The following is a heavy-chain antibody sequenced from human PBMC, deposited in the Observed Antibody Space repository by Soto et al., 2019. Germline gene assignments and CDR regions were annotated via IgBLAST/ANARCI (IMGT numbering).Heavy chain of an antibody. CDR1: GGPFSSYT. CDR2: LIPILGIA. CDR3: AREDSSGWYVDY. Sequence: QVQLVQSGAEVKKPGSSVKVSCQASGGPFSSYTISLVRQAPGQGLEWMGRLIPILGIANYAQKFQRSVTITADKSTSTAYMELSSMRSADTAVYYCAREDSSGWYVDYWGQGTLVTVSS. J-gene: IGHJ4*02. D-gene: IGHD6-25*01. V-gene: IGHV1-69*08.